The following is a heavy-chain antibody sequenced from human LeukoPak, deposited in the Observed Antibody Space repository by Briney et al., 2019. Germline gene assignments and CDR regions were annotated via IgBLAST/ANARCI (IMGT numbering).Heavy chain of an antibody. Sequence: GGSLRLSCAASGFTFSSYWMSWARQAPGKGLEGLTNIKQDGSEKYYDDSVKRRFTISRDNAKKSLYLQMNSLRADDTPVYHCARDSWRELRLEYYFDYWGQGTLVTVSS. D-gene: IGHD1-26*01. CDR1: GFTFSSYW. CDR3: ARDSWRELRLEYYFDY. V-gene: IGHV3-7*01. CDR2: IKQDGSEK. J-gene: IGHJ4*02.